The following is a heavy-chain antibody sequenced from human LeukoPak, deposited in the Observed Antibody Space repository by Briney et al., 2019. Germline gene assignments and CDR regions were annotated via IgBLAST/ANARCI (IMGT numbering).Heavy chain of an antibody. CDR3: ARAYL. J-gene: IGHJ4*02. V-gene: IGHV3-64*01. CDR1: GFTFDDYA. CDR2: ISSNGGST. Sequence: GGSLRLSCAASGFTFDDYAMHWVRQAPGKGLEYVSAISSNGGSTYYANSVKGRFTISRDNSKNTLYLQMGSLRAEDMAVYYCARAYLGGQGTLVTVSS.